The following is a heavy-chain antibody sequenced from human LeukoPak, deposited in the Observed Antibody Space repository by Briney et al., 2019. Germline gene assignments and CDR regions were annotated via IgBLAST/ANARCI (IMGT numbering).Heavy chain of an antibody. J-gene: IGHJ4*02. V-gene: IGHV3-21*01. CDR3: AREGGRPGYFGSGSP. D-gene: IGHD3-10*01. CDR1: GFTFSTYS. Sequence: PGGSLRLSCAASGFTFSTYSMNWVRQAPGKGLEWVSSISSSSSFIYYADSVKGRFTISRDNAKNSVYLQMNSLRAEDTAVYYCAREGGRPGYFGSGSPWGQGTLVTVSS. CDR2: ISSSSSFI.